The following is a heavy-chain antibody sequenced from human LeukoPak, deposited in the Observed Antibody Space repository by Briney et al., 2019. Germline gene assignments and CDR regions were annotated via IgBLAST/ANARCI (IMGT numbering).Heavy chain of an antibody. J-gene: IGHJ4*02. Sequence: SETLSLTCTVSGGSISSYYWSWIWQPPGKGLEWIGYIYYSGSPNYNPSLKSRVTISIDTSKNQFSLRLNSVAAADTAVYYCARRDASGSSFDYWGQGTLVTVSS. CDR2: IYYSGSP. CDR1: GGSISSYY. V-gene: IGHV4-59*01. CDR3: ARRDASGSSFDY. D-gene: IGHD3-10*01.